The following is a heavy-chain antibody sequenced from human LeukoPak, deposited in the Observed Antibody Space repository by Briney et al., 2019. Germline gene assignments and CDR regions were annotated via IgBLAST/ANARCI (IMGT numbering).Heavy chain of an antibody. V-gene: IGHV3-11*01. Sequence: PGESLRLSCAASGFNFSDYYMTWIRPAPGKGLEWISYISTSAGTIYYADSVKGRFTISRDNAKNSLYLQMNSLRAEDTAVYYCARDAIDSSGFDFDYWGQGTLVTVSS. D-gene: IGHD3-22*01. CDR2: ISTSAGTI. CDR1: GFNFSDYY. J-gene: IGHJ4*02. CDR3: ARDAIDSSGFDFDY.